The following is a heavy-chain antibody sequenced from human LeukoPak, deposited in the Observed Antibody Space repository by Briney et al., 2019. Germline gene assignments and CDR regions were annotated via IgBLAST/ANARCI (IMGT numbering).Heavy chain of an antibody. V-gene: IGHV1-69*05. D-gene: IGHD2-15*01. CDR3: ARGANYCSGGSCYPSWFDP. CDR1: GGTFSSYA. J-gene: IGHJ5*02. CDR2: IIPIFDTA. Sequence: SVKVSCKASGGTFSSYAIIWVRQAPGQGLEWIGGIIPIFDTANYAQNFQGRVTITTGESTSTAYMELSSLRSEDTAVYYCARGANYCSGGSCYPSWFDPWGQGTLVTVSS.